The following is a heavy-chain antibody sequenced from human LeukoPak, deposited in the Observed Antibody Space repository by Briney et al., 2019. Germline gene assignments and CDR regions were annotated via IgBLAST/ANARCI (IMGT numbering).Heavy chain of an antibody. Sequence: GGSLRLSCAASGFTFSSNDMNWVRQAPGKGREGVAFIMYDGSDKYYADSVKGRFTISRDNSKNPLFLQMNSLRTEDTAVYYCAKNSLSRRLRYFDYWGQGTLVTVSS. J-gene: IGHJ4*02. CDR2: IMYDGSDK. CDR1: GFTFSSND. V-gene: IGHV3-30*02. D-gene: IGHD4-17*01. CDR3: AKNSLSRRLRYFDY.